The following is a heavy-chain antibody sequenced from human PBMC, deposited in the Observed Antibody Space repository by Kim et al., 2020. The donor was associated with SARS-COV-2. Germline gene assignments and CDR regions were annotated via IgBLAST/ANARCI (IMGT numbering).Heavy chain of an antibody. D-gene: IGHD2-2*01. CDR2: ISYDGSKE. CDR1: GFTFSSYA. Sequence: GGSLRLSCAASGFTFSSYAMHWVRQAPGKGLEWVAVISYDGSKEYYADSVKGRVTISRDNSKNTLYLQVNSLRADDTAVYYCARGDCSSTSCPKDYWGQGTLVTVSS. J-gene: IGHJ4*02. CDR3: ARGDCSSTSCPKDY. V-gene: IGHV3-30-3*01.